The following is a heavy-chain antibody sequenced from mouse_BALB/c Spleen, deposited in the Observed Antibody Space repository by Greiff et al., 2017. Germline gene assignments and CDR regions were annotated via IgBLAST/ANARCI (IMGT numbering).Heavy chain of an antibody. D-gene: IGHD2-4*01. J-gene: IGHJ2*01. V-gene: IGHV5-6-5*01. CDR2: ISSGGST. CDR3: ARVYDYGEGYYLDY. CDR1: GFTFSSYA. Sequence: EVQLVESGGGLVKPGGSLKLSCAASGFTFSSYAMSWVRQTPEKRLEWVASISSGGSTYYPDSVKGRFTISRDNARNILYLQMSSLRSEDTAMYFCARVYDYGEGYYLDYWGQGTTLTVSS.